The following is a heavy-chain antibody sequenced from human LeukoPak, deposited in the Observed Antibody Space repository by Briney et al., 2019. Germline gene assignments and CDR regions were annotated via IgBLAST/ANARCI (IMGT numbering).Heavy chain of an antibody. Sequence: GGSLRLSCAASGLTFADYTMHWVRQAPGKGLEWVSGIYSGGSAFYADSVKGRFTISRDNSKNTLYLQMNSLRAEDTAVYYCARGCSGFLVSHYYYYMDVWGKGTTVTISS. J-gene: IGHJ6*03. CDR3: ARGCSGFLVSHYYYYMDV. CDR1: GLTFADYT. V-gene: IGHV3-66*01. D-gene: IGHD2-15*01. CDR2: IYSGGSA.